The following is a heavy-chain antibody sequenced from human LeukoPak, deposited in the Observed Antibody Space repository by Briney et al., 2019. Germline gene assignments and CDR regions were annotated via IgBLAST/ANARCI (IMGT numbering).Heavy chain of an antibody. CDR1: GGSISSYY. CDR2: IYYSGST. J-gene: IGHJ4*02. D-gene: IGHD3-22*01. CDR3: ASAFLKGYYYDL. Sequence: SETLSLTCTVSGGSISSYYWSWIRQPPGKGLEWIGYIYYSGSTNYNPSLKSRVTISVDTSKNQLSLKLSSVTAADTAVYYCASAFLKGYYYDLWGQGTLVTVSS. V-gene: IGHV4-59*01.